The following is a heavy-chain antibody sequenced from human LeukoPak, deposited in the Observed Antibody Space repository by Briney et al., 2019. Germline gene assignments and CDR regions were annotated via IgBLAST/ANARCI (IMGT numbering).Heavy chain of an antibody. CDR1: GFTFSSYW. CDR2: IKQDGSEK. D-gene: IGHD5-18*01. Sequence: PGGSLRLSCAASGFTFSSYWMTWVRQAPGKGLEWVANIKQDGSEKYYVDSVKGRFTISRDNAKNSLYLQMNSLRAEDTAVYYCARLALRHTPMVPYNWFDPWGQGTLVTASS. J-gene: IGHJ5*02. V-gene: IGHV3-7*01. CDR3: ARLALRHTPMVPYNWFDP.